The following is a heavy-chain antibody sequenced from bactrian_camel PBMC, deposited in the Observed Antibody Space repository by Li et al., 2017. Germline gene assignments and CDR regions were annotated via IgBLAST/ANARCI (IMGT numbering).Heavy chain of an antibody. D-gene: IGHD1*01. V-gene: IGHV3S26*01. J-gene: IGHJ4*01. CDR1: GYTYSRDC. Sequence: VQLVESGGGSVQVGGSLRLSCAKSGYTYSRDCMAWFRQPPGKEREGVARFDSVGMRSYADSVKGRFTISKDSAGNTLYLQMDSLKPEDTAMYYCAADWACDATLEDLTLLDYWGQGSQVTVS. CDR2: FDSVGMR. CDR3: AADWACDATLEDLTLLDY.